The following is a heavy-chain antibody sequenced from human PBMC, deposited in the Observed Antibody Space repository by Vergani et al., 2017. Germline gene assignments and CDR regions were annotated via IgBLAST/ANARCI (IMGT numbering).Heavy chain of an antibody. CDR3: AGPDLGSSSPRLNY. J-gene: IGHJ4*02. D-gene: IGHD6-6*01. CDR1: GFTFSDYY. V-gene: IGHV3-11*03. CDR2: ISSSSTYI. Sequence: VQLLESGGGLVQPGGSLRLSCAASGFTFSDYYMSWIRQAPGKGLEWVSSISSSSTYIYSADSVKGRFSISRDNAKNSLYLQLNSLRAEDTAVYYCAGPDLGSSSPRLNYWGQGTLVTVSS.